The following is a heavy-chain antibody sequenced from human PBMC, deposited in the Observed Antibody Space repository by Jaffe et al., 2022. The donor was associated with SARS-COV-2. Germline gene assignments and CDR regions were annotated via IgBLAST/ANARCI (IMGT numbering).Heavy chain of an antibody. Sequence: QVQLQESGPGLVKPSETLSLTCTVSGGSISSYYWSWIRQPPGKGLEWIGYIYYSGSTNYNPSLKSRVTISVDTSKNQFSLKLSSVTAADTAVYYCARDRLYSGSYFTTYYYYGMDVWGQGTTVTVSS. J-gene: IGHJ6*02. CDR3: ARDRLYSGSYFTTYYYYGMDV. V-gene: IGHV4-59*01. D-gene: IGHD1-26*01. CDR1: GGSISSYY. CDR2: IYYSGST.